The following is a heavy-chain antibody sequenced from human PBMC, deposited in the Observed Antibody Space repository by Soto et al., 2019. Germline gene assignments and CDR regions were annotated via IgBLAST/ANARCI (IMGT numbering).Heavy chain of an antibody. D-gene: IGHD2-15*01. Sequence: QVQLQESGPGLVKPSETLSLTCTVSGGSISSYYWSWIRQPPGKGLEWIGYIYYTGSTDHNPSLKSRVNISLDPSKNQVSLQLTSVTAADTAVYYCAAAPRYWGQGVLVTVSS. V-gene: IGHV4-59*01. CDR3: AAAPRY. CDR2: IYYTGST. J-gene: IGHJ4*02. CDR1: GGSISSYY.